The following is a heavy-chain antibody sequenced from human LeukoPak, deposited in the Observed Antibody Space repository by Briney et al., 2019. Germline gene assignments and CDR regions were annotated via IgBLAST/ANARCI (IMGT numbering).Heavy chain of an antibody. CDR1: GYTLTELS. V-gene: IGHV1-24*01. D-gene: IGHD3-10*02. CDR2: FDPEDGET. Sequence: ASVKVSCKVSGYTLTELSMHWVRQAPGKGLEWMGGFDPEDGETIYAQKFQGRVTMTEDTSTDTAYMELSSLRSEDTAVYYCACSGSYYKSIDYFDYCGQGTLATVSS. CDR3: ACSGSYYKSIDYFDY. J-gene: IGHJ4*02.